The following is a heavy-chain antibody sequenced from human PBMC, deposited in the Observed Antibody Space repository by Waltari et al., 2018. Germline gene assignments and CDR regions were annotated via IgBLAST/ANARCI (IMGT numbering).Heavy chain of an antibody. CDR1: GFSLSTSGVG. CDR3: AHMGMKRYGDHYYYYGMDV. V-gene: IGHV2-5*01. Sequence: QITLKESGPTLVKPTQTLTLTCTFSGFSLSTSGVGVGCIRQPPGKALECLALIYWNDDKRYSPSLKSRLTITKDTSKKQVVLTMTNMDPVDTATYYCAHMGMKRYGDHYYYYGMDVWGQGTTVTVSS. CDR2: IYWNDDK. D-gene: IGHD4-17*01. J-gene: IGHJ6*02.